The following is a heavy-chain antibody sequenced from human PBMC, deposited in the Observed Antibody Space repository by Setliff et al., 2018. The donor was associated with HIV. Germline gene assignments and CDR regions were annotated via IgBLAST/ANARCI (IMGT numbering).Heavy chain of an antibody. J-gene: IGHJ3*02. CDR2: VYYSGTS. CDR3: ARRATSRIPSIQAGAFDI. CDR1: GYSISSGYY. Sequence: SETLSLTCPVSGYSISSGYYWGWIRQPPGKSLEWIGSVYYSGTSYYSPSLKSRVTMSVDTSKNQFSLKLNSVTAADKAVYYCARRATSRIPSIQAGAFDIWGQGTMVTVSS. D-gene: IGHD2-21*01. V-gene: IGHV4-38-2*01.